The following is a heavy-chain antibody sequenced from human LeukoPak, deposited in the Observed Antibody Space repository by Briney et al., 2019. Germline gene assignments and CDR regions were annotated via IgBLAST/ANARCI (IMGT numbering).Heavy chain of an antibody. D-gene: IGHD2-2*01. CDR2: IRYDGSNK. J-gene: IGHJ3*02. Sequence: GGSLRLSCAASGFTFSSYGMHWVRQAPGKGLEWVAFIRYDGSNKYYADSVKGRFTISRDNSKNTLYLQMNSLRAEDTAVYYCAKGPSYCSSTSCYANAFDIWGQGTMVTVSS. V-gene: IGHV3-30*02. CDR1: GFTFSSYG. CDR3: AKGPSYCSSTSCYANAFDI.